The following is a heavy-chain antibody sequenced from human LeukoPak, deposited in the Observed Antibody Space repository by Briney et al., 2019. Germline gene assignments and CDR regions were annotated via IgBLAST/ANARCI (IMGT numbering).Heavy chain of an antibody. CDR3: AREESGGYFDY. CDR2: INPSGSST. V-gene: IGHV1-46*01. CDR1: GFTFTNYY. D-gene: IGHD2-8*02. J-gene: IGHJ4*02. Sequence: ASVKVSCKAFGFTFTNYYMHWVRQGPGQGLEWMGLINPSGSSTNYAQKFRGRVTMTRDTSTTTVYMELSSLRSEDTAVYYCAREESGGYFDYGGQGTLVTVSS.